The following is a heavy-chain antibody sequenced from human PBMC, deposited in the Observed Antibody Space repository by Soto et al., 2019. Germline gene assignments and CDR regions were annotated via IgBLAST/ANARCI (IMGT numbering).Heavy chain of an antibody. Sequence: ASVKVSCKASGYTFTIYDINWVLQATGQGLEWMGWMNPDSGKTGYAQKFQGRVTMTRNTSINTVYMELSSLRSQDTAVYYCGRDDHESAFDIWGQGTMVTVSS. CDR3: GRDDHESAFDI. CDR2: MNPDSGKT. V-gene: IGHV1-8*01. J-gene: IGHJ3*02. CDR1: GYTFTIYD.